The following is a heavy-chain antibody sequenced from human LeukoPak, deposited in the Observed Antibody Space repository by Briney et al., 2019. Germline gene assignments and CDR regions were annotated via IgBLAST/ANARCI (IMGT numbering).Heavy chain of an antibody. V-gene: IGHV1-2*02. CDR3: AGEGGYYDSSIGFNWFDP. CDR2: INPNSGGT. D-gene: IGHD3-22*01. CDR1: GYTFTGYY. J-gene: IGHJ5*02. Sequence: ASVKVSCKASGYTFTGYYMHWVRQAPGQGLEWMGWINPNSGGTNYAQKFQGRVTMTRDTSISTAYMELSRLRSDDTAVYYCAGEGGYYDSSIGFNWFDPWGQGTLVTVSP.